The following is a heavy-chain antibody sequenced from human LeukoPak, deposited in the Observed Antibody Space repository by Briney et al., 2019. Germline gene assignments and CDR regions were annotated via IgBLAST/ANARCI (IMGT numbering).Heavy chain of an antibody. CDR3: ARQAEYSSGWTNNWFDP. CDR2: MYPGGST. J-gene: IGHJ5*02. D-gene: IGHD6-19*01. Sequence: SETLSLTCTVSGGSVSSYYWSWIRQPPGKGLEWIGYMYPGGSTNYNPSIKSRGTISVDTSKNQISLKLSSVTAADTAVYYCARQAEYSSGWTNNWFDPWGPGSLVTVSS. V-gene: IGHV4-59*02. CDR1: GGSVSSYY.